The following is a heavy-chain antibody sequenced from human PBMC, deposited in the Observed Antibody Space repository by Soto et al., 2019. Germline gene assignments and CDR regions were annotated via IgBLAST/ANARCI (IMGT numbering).Heavy chain of an antibody. J-gene: IGHJ2*01. V-gene: IGHV3-30*18. CDR1: GFTFSSYG. CDR3: AKEYSSSWYGHNWYFDL. D-gene: IGHD6-13*01. Sequence: GGFLRLSCAASGFTFSSYGMHWVRQAPGKGLEWVAVISYDGSNKYYADSVKGRFTISRDNSKNTLYLQMNSLRAEDTAVYYCAKEYSSSWYGHNWYFDLWGRGTLVNVSS. CDR2: ISYDGSNK.